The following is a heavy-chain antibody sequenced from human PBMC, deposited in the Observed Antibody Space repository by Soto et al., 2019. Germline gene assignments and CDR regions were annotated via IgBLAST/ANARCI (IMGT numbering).Heavy chain of an antibody. J-gene: IGHJ4*02. Sequence: GSLRLSCAASWFTFTRYIMNWVRQAPGKGLEWVSSISSTTNYIYYGDSMKGRFTISRDNAKNSLYLEMNSLRAEDTAVYYCARESEDLTSNFDYWGQGTLVTVSS. CDR3: ARESEDLTSNFDY. CDR2: ISSTTNYI. V-gene: IGHV3-21*06. CDR1: WFTFTRYI.